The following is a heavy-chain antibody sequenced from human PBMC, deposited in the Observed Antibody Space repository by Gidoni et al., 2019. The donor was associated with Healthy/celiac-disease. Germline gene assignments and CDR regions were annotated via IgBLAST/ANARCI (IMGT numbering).Heavy chain of an antibody. V-gene: IGHV3-53*04. CDR1: GFTVSSNS. CDR3: AMLMVYAIHS. CDR2: IYSGGST. D-gene: IGHD2-8*01. J-gene: IGHJ4*02. Sequence: VQLVASGVGLVQPGGSLRLYCAASGFTVSSNSISWSRQAPGKGLEWVSVIYSGGSTYYADSVKGRFTISRHNSKNTLYLQMNSLRAEDTAVYYGAMLMVYAIHSWGQGNLVTVSS.